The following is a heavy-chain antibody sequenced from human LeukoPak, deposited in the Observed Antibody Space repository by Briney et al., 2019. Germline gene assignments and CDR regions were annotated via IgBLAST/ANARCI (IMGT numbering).Heavy chain of an antibody. D-gene: IGHD4-17*01. Sequence: AGGSLRVSCTASGFTFSTYAMTWVRQAPGKGLEWVSSIRGGGTSTFYADSVKGRFTISRDNSKNTLFLQMTSLRAEDTAVYYWARDPNGDYVGAFDMWGPGTMVTVSS. J-gene: IGHJ3*02. CDR3: ARDPNGDYVGAFDM. V-gene: IGHV3-23*01. CDR2: IRGGGTST. CDR1: GFTFSTYA.